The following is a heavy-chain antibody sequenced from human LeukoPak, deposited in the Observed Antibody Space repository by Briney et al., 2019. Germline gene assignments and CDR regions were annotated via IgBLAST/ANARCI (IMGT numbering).Heavy chain of an antibody. Sequence: ASVKVSCKVSGYLLSELSIHWVRQTAGKGLEWMAGFAREVDDTIYSENFQGRVTMTEDTSTGTAYMELSSLTFDDTAVYYCTTGMANDYAGNDYWGQGTLVTVSS. CDR3: TTGMANDYAGNDY. CDR1: GYLLSELS. D-gene: IGHD4-17*01. CDR2: FAREVDDT. V-gene: IGHV1-24*01. J-gene: IGHJ4*02.